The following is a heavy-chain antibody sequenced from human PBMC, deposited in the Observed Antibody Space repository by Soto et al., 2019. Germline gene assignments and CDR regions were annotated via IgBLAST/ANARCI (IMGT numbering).Heavy chain of an antibody. CDR3: ARDPSGYSYGYYYYYGMDV. Sequence: SQTLSLTCAISGDSVSSNSAAWNWIRQSPSRGLEWLGRTYYRSKWYNDYAVSVKSRITINPDTSKNQFSLQLNSVTPEDTAVYYCARDPSGYSYGYYYYYGMDVWGQGTTVTVSS. CDR1: GDSVSSNSAA. J-gene: IGHJ6*02. CDR2: TYYRSKWYN. V-gene: IGHV6-1*01. D-gene: IGHD5-18*01.